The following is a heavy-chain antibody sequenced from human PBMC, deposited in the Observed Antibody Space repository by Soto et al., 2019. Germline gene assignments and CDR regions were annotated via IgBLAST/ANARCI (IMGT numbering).Heavy chain of an antibody. V-gene: IGHV1-69*13. CDR1: GGTFSSYA. J-gene: IGHJ5*02. Sequence: VASVKVSCKASGGTFSSYAISWVRQAPGQGLEWMGGIIPIFGTANYAQKFQGRVTITADESTSTAYMELSSLRSEDTAVYYCARDKGSGWGWFDPWGQGTQVTVSS. CDR2: IIPIFGTA. D-gene: IGHD6-19*01. CDR3: ARDKGSGWGWFDP.